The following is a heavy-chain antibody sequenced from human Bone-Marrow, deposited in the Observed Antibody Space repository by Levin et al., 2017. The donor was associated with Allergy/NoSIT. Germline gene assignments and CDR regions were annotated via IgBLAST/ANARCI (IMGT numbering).Heavy chain of an antibody. V-gene: IGHV4-34*01. Sequence: SQTLSLTCAVYGGSFSGYYWSWIRQPPGKGLEWIGEINHSGNTNYNPSLKSRVTISVDTSKTQFSLKLSSVTAADTAVYYCARLVVTSGTYGLDVWGQGTTVTVSS. D-gene: IGHD3-22*01. CDR2: INHSGNT. CDR3: ARLVVTSGTYGLDV. J-gene: IGHJ6*02. CDR1: GGSFSGYY.